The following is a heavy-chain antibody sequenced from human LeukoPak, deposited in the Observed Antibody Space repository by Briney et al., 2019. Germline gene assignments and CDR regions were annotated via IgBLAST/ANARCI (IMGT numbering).Heavy chain of an antibody. V-gene: IGHV1-18*01. Sequence: GASVKVSCKASGYTFNSYDISWVRQAPGQGLEWMAWISTYNGNTNYALKVQGRASMTTDTSTSTAYMELRSLRSDDTAVYYCARVLRYDFWSAYYFDYWGQGALFTVSS. D-gene: IGHD3-3*01. CDR1: GYTFNSYD. CDR3: ARVLRYDFWSAYYFDY. CDR2: ISTYNGNT. J-gene: IGHJ4*02.